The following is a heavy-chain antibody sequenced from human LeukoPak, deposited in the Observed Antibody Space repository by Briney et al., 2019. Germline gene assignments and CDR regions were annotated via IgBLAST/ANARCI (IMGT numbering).Heavy chain of an antibody. D-gene: IGHD3-22*01. CDR2: VDPEDGET. V-gene: IGHV1-69-2*01. Sequence: ASVKVSCKASGYTFTDYYMHWVQQAPGKGLEWMGRVDPEDGETIYAEKLQGRVTITADTSTDTTYMELSSLRSEDTAVYYCATGYYDSSGPFFDYWGQGTLVTVSS. CDR3: ATGYYDSSGPFFDY. J-gene: IGHJ4*02. CDR1: GYTFTDYY.